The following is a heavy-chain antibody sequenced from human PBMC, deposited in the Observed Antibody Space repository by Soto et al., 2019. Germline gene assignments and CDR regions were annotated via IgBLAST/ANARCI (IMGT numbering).Heavy chain of an antibody. Sequence: SETLSLTCTVSGGSISSAAYYWSWIRQHPGKCLEWIGYISHSGSTYYNPSLKSRVFISVDTSKNQFSLSLTSVTAADMAVYYCAREYTYGSNFFDCWGQGALVTVSS. J-gene: IGHJ4*02. CDR2: ISHSGST. CDR1: GGSISSAAYY. D-gene: IGHD2-2*02. V-gene: IGHV4-31*03. CDR3: AREYTYGSNFFDC.